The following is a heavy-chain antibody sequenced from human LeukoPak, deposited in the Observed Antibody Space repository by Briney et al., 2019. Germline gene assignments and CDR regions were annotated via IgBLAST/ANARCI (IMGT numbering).Heavy chain of an antibody. CDR2: VKRKTDGGTT. J-gene: IGHJ4*02. CDR3: TAGSGYSDFDY. V-gene: IGHV3-15*01. D-gene: IGHD3-22*01. CDR1: GFTFSDAW. Sequence: GGSLRLSCAVSGFTFSDAWMSGVRQAPGKGVEWVGRVKRKTDGGTTDYAAPVKGRFTISRDDSKNTLYLQMNSLKTGDTAVYYCTAGSGYSDFDYWGQGTLVTVSS.